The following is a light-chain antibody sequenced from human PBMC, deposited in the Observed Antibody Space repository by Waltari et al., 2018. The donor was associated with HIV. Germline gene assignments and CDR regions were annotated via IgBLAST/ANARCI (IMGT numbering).Light chain of an antibody. CDR1: NIGNKN. CDR2: YDR. CDR3: QVWDSDSDHVV. J-gene: IGLJ2*01. Sequence: SYVLTQPPSVSVAPGKTATITCGGNNIGNKNVNWYQQKPGQAPVVVIFYDRDRPSGIPERFLGSSSANMATLTISRVEAGDEADYYCQVWDSDSDHVVFGVGTKLTVL. V-gene: IGLV3-21*04.